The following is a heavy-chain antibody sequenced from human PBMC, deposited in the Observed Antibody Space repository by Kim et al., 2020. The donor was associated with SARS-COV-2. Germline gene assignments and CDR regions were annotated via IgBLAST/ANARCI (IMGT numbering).Heavy chain of an antibody. Sequence: YAQKFQGRVTITADESTSTAYMELSSLRSEDTAVYYCARATYYYYYYMDVWGKGTTVTVSS. V-gene: IGHV1-69*01. D-gene: IGHD4-17*01. J-gene: IGHJ6*03. CDR3: ARATYYYYYYMDV.